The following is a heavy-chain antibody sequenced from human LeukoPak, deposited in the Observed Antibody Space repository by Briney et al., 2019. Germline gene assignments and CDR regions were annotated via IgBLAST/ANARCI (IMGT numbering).Heavy chain of an antibody. Sequence: SETLSLTCTVSGGSISSFYWSWIRQPAGKGLEWIGYIYYSGSTNYNPSLKSRVTISVDTSKNQFSLKLSSVTAADTAVYYCAREGIVGATGGDFDYWGQGTLVTVSS. CDR3: AREGIVGATGGDFDY. D-gene: IGHD1-26*01. CDR2: IYYSGST. J-gene: IGHJ4*02. CDR1: GGSISSFY. V-gene: IGHV4-59*01.